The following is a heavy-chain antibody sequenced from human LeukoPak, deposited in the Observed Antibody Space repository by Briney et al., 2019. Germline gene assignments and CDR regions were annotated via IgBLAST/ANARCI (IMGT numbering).Heavy chain of an antibody. V-gene: IGHV4-59*11. D-gene: IGHD6-6*01. CDR2: ISYSGST. CDR3: ARDQYGSSPPYYYYYMDV. CDR1: GGSISSHY. Sequence: PSETLSLTCTVSGGSISSHYWSWIRQPPGKGLEWIGYISYSGSTNYNPSLKSRVTISVDTPENQFSLKLGSATAADTAVYYCARDQYGSSPPYYYYYMDVWGKGTTVTVSS. J-gene: IGHJ6*03.